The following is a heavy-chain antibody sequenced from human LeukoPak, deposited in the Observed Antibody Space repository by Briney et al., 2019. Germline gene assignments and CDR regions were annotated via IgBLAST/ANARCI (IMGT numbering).Heavy chain of an antibody. J-gene: IGHJ4*02. CDR3: AREANLEWLLYRGHFDY. V-gene: IGHV4-4*07. CDR1: GGSISSYY. D-gene: IGHD3-3*01. CDR2: IYTSGST. Sequence: SETLSLTCTVSGGSISSYYWSWIRQPAGKGLEWIGRIYTSGSTNYNPSLKSRVTMSVDTSKNQFSLKLSSVTAADTAVYYCAREANLEWLLYRGHFDYWGQGTLVTVSS.